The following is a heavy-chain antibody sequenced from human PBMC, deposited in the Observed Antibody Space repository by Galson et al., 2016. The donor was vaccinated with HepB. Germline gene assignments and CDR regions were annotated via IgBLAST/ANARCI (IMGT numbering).Heavy chain of an antibody. J-gene: IGHJ2*01. V-gene: IGHV4-34*01. CDR3: ARGSSQVAQPYWYFDL. CDR2: IHDSGNT. CDR1: GVSFTGYS. D-gene: IGHD1/OR15-1a*01. Sequence: SETLSLTCGVSGVSFTGYSWTWIRQVSGKGLEWIGEIHDSGNTNYNPSLRSRVTISLDTSKNQFSLQLNSVTAADTAVYYCARGSSQVAQPYWYFDLWGRGTLITVSS.